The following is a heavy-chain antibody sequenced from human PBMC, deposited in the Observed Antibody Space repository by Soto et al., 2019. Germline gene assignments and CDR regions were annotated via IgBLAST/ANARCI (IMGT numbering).Heavy chain of an antibody. CDR3: ARVGYSYGIGLYYFDY. Sequence: LSLTCAVYGGSFSGYYWSWIRQPPGKGLEWIGEINHSGSTNYNPSLKSRVTISVDTSKNQFSLKLSPVTAADTAVYYCARVGYSYGIGLYYFDYWGQGTLVTVSS. J-gene: IGHJ4*02. CDR1: GGSFSGYY. V-gene: IGHV4-34*01. D-gene: IGHD5-18*01. CDR2: INHSGST.